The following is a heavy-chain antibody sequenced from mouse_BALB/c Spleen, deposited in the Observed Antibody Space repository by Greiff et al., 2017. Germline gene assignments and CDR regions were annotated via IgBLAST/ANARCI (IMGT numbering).Heavy chain of an antibody. Sequence: EVQLQESGAELVKPGASVKLSCTASGFNIKDTDMHWVKQRPEQGLEWIGRIDPANGNTKYDPKFQGKATITADTSSNTAYLQLSSLTSEDTAVYYCDGYCYAMDYWGQGTSVTVSS. CDR2: IDPANGNT. V-gene: IGHV14-3*02. D-gene: IGHD2-3*01. CDR3: DGYCYAMDY. CDR1: GFNIKDTD. J-gene: IGHJ4*01.